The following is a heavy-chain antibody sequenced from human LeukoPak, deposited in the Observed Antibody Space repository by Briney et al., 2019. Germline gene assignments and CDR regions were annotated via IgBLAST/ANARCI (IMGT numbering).Heavy chain of an antibody. CDR3: ARAPRGERVDY. Sequence: SETLSLTCAVYGGSFSGYYWSWIRQPPGKGLEWIGEINHSGSTNYNPSLKSRVTISVDVSKNQFSLKLNSLTAADTAVYYCARAPRGERVDYWGQGTLVTVSS. V-gene: IGHV4-34*01. D-gene: IGHD3-16*01. CDR2: INHSGST. CDR1: GGSFSGYY. J-gene: IGHJ4*02.